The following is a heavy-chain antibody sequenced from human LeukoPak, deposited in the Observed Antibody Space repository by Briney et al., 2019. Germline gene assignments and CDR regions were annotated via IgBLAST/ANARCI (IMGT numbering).Heavy chain of an antibody. Sequence: ASVKVSCKASGYTFTSYGISWVRQAPGQGLEWMGGIIPIFGTANYAQKFQGRVTITADESTSTAYMELSSLRSEDTAVYYCARDRLYYDILTGQNWFDPWGQGTLVTVSS. CDR2: IIPIFGTA. CDR1: GYTFTSYG. J-gene: IGHJ5*02. D-gene: IGHD3-9*01. CDR3: ARDRLYYDILTGQNWFDP. V-gene: IGHV1-69*13.